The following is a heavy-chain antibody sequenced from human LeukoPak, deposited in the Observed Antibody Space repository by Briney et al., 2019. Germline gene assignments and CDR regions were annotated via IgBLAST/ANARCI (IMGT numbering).Heavy chain of an antibody. V-gene: IGHV1-69*01. D-gene: IGHD5-18*01. Sequence: ASVKVSDKASGSTFSSYAISWVRQAPGQGLEWMGGIIPIFGTANYAQKFQGRVTITADESTSTAYMELSSLRSEDTAVYYCARGRLWSFFFDYWGQGTLVTVSS. CDR2: IIPIFGTA. CDR3: ARGRLWSFFFDY. CDR1: GSTFSSYA. J-gene: IGHJ4*02.